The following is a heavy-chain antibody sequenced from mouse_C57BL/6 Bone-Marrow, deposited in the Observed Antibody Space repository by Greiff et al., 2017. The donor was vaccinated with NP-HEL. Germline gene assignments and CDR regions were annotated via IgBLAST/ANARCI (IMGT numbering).Heavy chain of an antibody. Sequence: QVQLQQPGAELVMPGASVKLSCKASGYTFTSYWMHWVKQRPGQGLEWIGEIDPSDSYTNYNQKFKGKSTLTVDKSSSTAYMQLSSLTSEDSAVYYCAREGKRWFAYWGQGTLVTVSA. CDR3: AREGKRWFAY. CDR2: IDPSDSYT. V-gene: IGHV1-69*01. CDR1: GYTFTSYW. J-gene: IGHJ3*01.